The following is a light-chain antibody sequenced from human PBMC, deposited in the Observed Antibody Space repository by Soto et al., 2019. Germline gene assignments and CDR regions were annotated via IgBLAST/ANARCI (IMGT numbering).Light chain of an antibody. CDR3: QQYGSSST. Sequence: ETVLTPSPATLSVSPGVSAPLSCRASQTIRSDYLAWYRQSPGQPPRLLMFEASSRAPGIPDRFRGSGSGTDFTLTIRRLEPEDFAVYYCQQYGSSSTFGQGTKVDIK. CDR1: QTIRSDY. CDR2: EAS. V-gene: IGKV3-20*01. J-gene: IGKJ1*01.